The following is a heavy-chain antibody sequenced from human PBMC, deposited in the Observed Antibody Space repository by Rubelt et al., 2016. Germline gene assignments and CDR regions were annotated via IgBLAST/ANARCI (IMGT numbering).Heavy chain of an antibody. D-gene: IGHD2-21*01. V-gene: IGHV3-74*01. Sequence: QVPGKGLVWVSRINSDGSSTSYVDSVKGRFTISRDNAKNTLYLQMNSLSDEDTAVYYCARGSYYFDYWGQGTLVTVSS. CDR2: INSDGSST. J-gene: IGHJ4*02. CDR3: ARGSYYFDY.